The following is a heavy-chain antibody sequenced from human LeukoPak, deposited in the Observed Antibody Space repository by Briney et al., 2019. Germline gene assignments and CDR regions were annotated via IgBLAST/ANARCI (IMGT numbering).Heavy chain of an antibody. D-gene: IGHD3-10*02. CDR1: AGPISSYY. Sequence: SETLSLTCTVSAGPISSYYWSWIRQPPGKGLEWIGYIYYSGGTNYNPSLKSRVTISVDTSKNQFSLKLSSVTAADTAVYYCARVKMTRPDYVWSQGTLVTVSS. CDR3: ARVKMTRPDYV. CDR2: IYYSGGT. J-gene: IGHJ4*02. V-gene: IGHV4-59*01.